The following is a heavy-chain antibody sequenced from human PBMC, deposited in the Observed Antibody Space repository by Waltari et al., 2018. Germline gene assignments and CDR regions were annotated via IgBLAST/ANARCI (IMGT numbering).Heavy chain of an antibody. V-gene: IGHV3-53*01. J-gene: IGHJ6*02. D-gene: IGHD6-6*01. CDR2: IYSGGST. CDR1: GFTVSSNY. CDR3: ARTRLVGPGLEWGSSSSPQGYYYYGMDV. Sequence: EVQLVESGGGLIQPGGSLRLSCAASGFTVSSNYMSWVRQAPGKGLEWVSVIYSGGSTYYADSVKGRFTISRDNSKNTLYLQMNSLRAEDTAVYYCARTRLVGPGLEWGSSSSPQGYYYYGMDVWGQGTTVTVSS.